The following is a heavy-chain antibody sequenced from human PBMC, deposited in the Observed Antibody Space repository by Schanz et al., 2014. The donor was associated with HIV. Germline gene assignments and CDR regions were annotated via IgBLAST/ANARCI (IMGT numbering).Heavy chain of an antibody. J-gene: IGHJ4*02. CDR3: ATAAVTDYSDN. CDR1: GFTFSSYG. D-gene: IGHD4-17*01. V-gene: IGHV3-30*03. CDR2: VSYDGSNK. Sequence: QVQLVESGGGVVQPGGSLRLSCVASGFTFSSYGIHWVRQAPGKGLEWVAVVSYDGSNKYYADSVKGRFTISRDNSKNTLYLQMNSLRAEDTAVYYCATAAVTDYSDNWGQGTLVTVSS.